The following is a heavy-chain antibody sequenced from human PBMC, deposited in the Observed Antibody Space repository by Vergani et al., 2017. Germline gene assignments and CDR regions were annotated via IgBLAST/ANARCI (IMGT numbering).Heavy chain of an antibody. CDR1: GYSISNGYH. CDR2: IYGSGTT. Sequence: QVQLQESGPGLVKPSETLSLTCTVSGYSISNGYHWGWIRQPPGEGLEWIGRIYGSGTTNYNPSLRSRVTISVDTSKNQFSLHLSSVTAADTAVYFCARGPHYYDATGYNYHVWGQGTLVIVSS. CDR3: ARGPHYYDATGYNYHV. D-gene: IGHD3-22*01. V-gene: IGHV4-38-2*02. J-gene: IGHJ4*02.